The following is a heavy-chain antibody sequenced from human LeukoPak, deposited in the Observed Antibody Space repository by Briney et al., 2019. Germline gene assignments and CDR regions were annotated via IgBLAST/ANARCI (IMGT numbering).Heavy chain of an antibody. Sequence: SETLSLTCTISGGPLSAYYWTWIRQPPGKGLGWIGYIYDNGNTNYNPSLKSRVTISVDTSKNQFSLKLSSVTPADTAVYYCATGETGSTLGGYWGQGTLVTVSS. CDR1: GGPLSAYY. CDR3: ATGETGSTLGGY. J-gene: IGHJ4*02. V-gene: IGHV4-59*03. D-gene: IGHD1-1*01. CDR2: IYDNGNT.